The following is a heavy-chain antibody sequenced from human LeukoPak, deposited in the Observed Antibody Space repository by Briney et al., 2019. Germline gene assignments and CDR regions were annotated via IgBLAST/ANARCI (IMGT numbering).Heavy chain of an antibody. CDR2: IKSKIDGGTT. V-gene: IGHV3-15*01. J-gene: IGHJ5*02. CDR3: TTDRRHDILTGYYRGRFDP. Sequence: PGGSLRLSCAASGFTFNNAWMSWVRQAPGKGLEWVGRIKSKIDGGTTDYAAPVKGRFTISRDDSQNTLFLRMSSLKTEDTAVYYCTTDRRHDILTGYYRGRFDPWGQGILVTVSS. CDR1: GFTFNNAW. D-gene: IGHD3-9*01.